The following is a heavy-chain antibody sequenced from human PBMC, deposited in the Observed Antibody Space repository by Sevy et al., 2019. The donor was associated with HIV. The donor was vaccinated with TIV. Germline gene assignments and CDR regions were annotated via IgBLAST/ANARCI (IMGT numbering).Heavy chain of an antibody. CDR3: VSLFLSDRRGWSYFDY. V-gene: IGHV3-66*02. CDR1: GFTVNDKY. CDR2: IFSSGST. D-gene: IGHD6-19*01. J-gene: IGHJ4*02. Sequence: GGSLRLSCAISGFTVNDKYIIWVRQAPGKGLEWVSVIFSSGSTYYADSAKGRFTISRDNSKNTVDLQMNSVRAEDTAVYYCVSLFLSDRRGWSYFDYWGQGTLVTVSS.